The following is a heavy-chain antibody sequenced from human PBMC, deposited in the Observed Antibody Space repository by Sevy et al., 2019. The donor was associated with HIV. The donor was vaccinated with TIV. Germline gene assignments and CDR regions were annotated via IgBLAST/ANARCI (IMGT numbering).Heavy chain of an antibody. Sequence: GGSLRLSCAASGFTFSSYWMHWVRQVPGKGLVWVSRIKSDGSSTSYADSVKGRFTISRDNAKNPLYLQMNSLGAEDTAVYYCARDRSGSYHVSDNWFDPWGQGTLVTVSS. CDR2: IKSDGSST. V-gene: IGHV3-74*01. CDR1: GFTFSSYW. J-gene: IGHJ5*02. CDR3: ARDRSGSYHVSDNWFDP. D-gene: IGHD1-26*01.